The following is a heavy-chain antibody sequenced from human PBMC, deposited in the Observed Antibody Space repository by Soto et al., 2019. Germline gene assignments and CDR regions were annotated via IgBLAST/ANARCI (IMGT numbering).Heavy chain of an antibody. V-gene: IGHV4-59*01. Sequence: SETLSLTCTVSGGSISSYYWSWIRQPPGKGLEWIGYISHSGSTNYNPSLKGRVSISVDMSKNQFSLKLSSVTAADTAVYYCARRNFGDYDHYFDSWGQGTLVTVSS. CDR1: GGSISSYY. D-gene: IGHD4-17*01. J-gene: IGHJ4*02. CDR2: ISHSGST. CDR3: ARRNFGDYDHYFDS.